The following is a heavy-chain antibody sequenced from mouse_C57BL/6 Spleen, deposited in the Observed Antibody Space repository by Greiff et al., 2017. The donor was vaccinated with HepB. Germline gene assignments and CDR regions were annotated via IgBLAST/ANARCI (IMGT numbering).Heavy chain of an antibody. J-gene: IGHJ4*01. D-gene: IGHD6-2*01. Sequence: VQLQESGPELVKPGASVKISCKASGYAFSSSWMNWVKQRPGKGLEWIGRIYPGDGDTNYNGKFKGKATLTADKSSSTAYMQLSSLTSEDYAVYFCARLTSPGYAMDYWGQGTSVTVAS. CDR3: ARLTSPGYAMDY. V-gene: IGHV1-82*01. CDR1: GYAFSSSW. CDR2: IYPGDGDT.